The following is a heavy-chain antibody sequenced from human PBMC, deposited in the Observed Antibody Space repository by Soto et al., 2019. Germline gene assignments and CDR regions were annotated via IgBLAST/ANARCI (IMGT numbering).Heavy chain of an antibody. V-gene: IGHV4-31*03. D-gene: IGHD3-10*01. J-gene: IGHJ6*02. CDR1: GGSISSGGYY. CDR2: IYYSGST. Sequence: PSETLSLTCTVSGGSISSGGYYWSWIRQHPGKGLEWIGYIYYSGSTYYNPSLKSRVTISVDTSKNQFSLKLSSVTAADTAVYFCARVFGFGGMDVWGPGTTVNVFS. CDR3: ARVFGFGGMDV.